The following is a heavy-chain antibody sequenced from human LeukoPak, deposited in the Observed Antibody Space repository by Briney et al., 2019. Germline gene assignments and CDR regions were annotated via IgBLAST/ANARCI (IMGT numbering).Heavy chain of an antibody. J-gene: IGHJ6*02. CDR2: IIPILGIA. CDR1: GGTFSSYA. V-gene: IGHV1-69*04. D-gene: IGHD4-17*01. CDR3: AGDGATRGYYYYGMDV. Sequence: ASVKVSCKASGGTFSSYAISWVRQAPGQGLEWMGRIIPILGIANYAQKFQGRVTITADKSTSTAYMELSSLRSEDTAVYYCAGDGATRGYYYYGMDVWGQGTTVTVSS.